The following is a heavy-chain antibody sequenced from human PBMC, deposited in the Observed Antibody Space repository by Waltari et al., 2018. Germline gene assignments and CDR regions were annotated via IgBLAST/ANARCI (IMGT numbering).Heavy chain of an antibody. Sequence: QAQLQELGPGQVKPSETLSFRCAVSGDSIPTSTFYWGWVRQPPGKGLEWVGSVYYNGYKFYNPSLKSRLTLSMDTSNNHFSLSLTSVTAADTAIYYCVRQRSADFWSGYFDLWGQGTLVTVSS. CDR2: VYYNGYK. CDR3: VRQRSADFWSGYFDL. D-gene: IGHD3-3*01. CDR1: GDSIPTSTFY. J-gene: IGHJ4*02. V-gene: IGHV4-39*01.